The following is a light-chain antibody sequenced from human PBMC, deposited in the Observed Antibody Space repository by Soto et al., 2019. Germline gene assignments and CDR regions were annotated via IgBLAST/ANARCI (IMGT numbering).Light chain of an antibody. CDR3: QQHNNWPPIN. J-gene: IGKJ5*01. Sequence: EIVITHSPSTLSVSPGETTRLSFRASQSINSDVAWYQQKVGQTPRLLIHGASTRATGIAARFSGSGSGTEFTLTISGLQSEDFATYYCQQHNNWPPINFGQGTRLEIK. CDR1: QSINSD. CDR2: GAS. V-gene: IGKV3D-15*01.